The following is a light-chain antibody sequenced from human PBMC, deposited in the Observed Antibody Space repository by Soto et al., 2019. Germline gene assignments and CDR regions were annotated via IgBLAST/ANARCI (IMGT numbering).Light chain of an antibody. V-gene: IGLV2-23*01. CDR1: SRDVGSYNL. CDR2: EGS. Sequence: QSALTQPASVSGSPGQSITISCTGTSRDVGSYNLVSWYQKHPGKAPKLIIYEGSKRPSGVSDRFSGSKSGNTASLTISGLQAEDESDYYCCSYAGSNTSVFGGGTKLTVL. CDR3: CSYAGSNTSV. J-gene: IGLJ3*02.